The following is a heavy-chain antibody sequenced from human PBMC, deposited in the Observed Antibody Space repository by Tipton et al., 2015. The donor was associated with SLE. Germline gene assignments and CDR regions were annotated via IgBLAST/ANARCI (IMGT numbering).Heavy chain of an antibody. CDR3: ARVRVDTAMGVFDF. Sequence: QSGAEVKKPGASVKVSCKASGYTFTGYYIHWVRQAPGQGLEWMGWINPNSGGTKFAQKFEDRVTMTRDTSISTVYMEVTRLRSDDTAVYYCARVRVDTAMGVFDFWGQGTLVTVSS. V-gene: IGHV1-2*02. J-gene: IGHJ4*02. CDR1: GYTFTGYY. D-gene: IGHD5-18*01. CDR2: INPNSGGT.